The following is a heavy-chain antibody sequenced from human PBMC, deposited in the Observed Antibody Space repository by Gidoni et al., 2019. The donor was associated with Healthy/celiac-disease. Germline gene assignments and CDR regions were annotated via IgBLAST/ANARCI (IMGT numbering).Heavy chain of an antibody. Sequence: RGTFSSYAISCVRQAPGQGLEWMGGIIPIFGTANYAQKFQGRVTITADESTSTAYMELSSLRSEDTAVYYCARVGRYCSSTSCYIGIAFDIWGQGTMVTVSS. V-gene: IGHV1-69*01. CDR2: IIPIFGTA. CDR1: RGTFSSYA. D-gene: IGHD2-2*02. CDR3: ARVGRYCSSTSCYIGIAFDI. J-gene: IGHJ3*02.